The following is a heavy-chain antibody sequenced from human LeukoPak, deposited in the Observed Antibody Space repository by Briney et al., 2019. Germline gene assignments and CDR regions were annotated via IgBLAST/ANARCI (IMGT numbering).Heavy chain of an antibody. CDR2: SYYSGST. V-gene: IGHV4-30-4*01. D-gene: IGHD2-21*02. CDR1: GGSISSGDYY. Sequence: SQTLSLTCTVSGGSISSGDYYWSWTRQPPGKGLECIWYSYYSGSTYYNPSLKSRVTISVDMSKNRFFLKLSSVTAADTAVYYCARGSWGVTGVFDYWGQGTLVTVSS. J-gene: IGHJ4*02. CDR3: ARGSWGVTGVFDY.